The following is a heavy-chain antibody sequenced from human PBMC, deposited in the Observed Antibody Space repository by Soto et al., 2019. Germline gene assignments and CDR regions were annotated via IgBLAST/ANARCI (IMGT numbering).Heavy chain of an antibody. CDR1: GGTFSSYA. Sequence: QVQLVQSGAEVKKPGSSVKVSCKASGGTFSSYAISWVRQAPGQGLEWMGGIIPIFGTANYAQKVQGRVTITADKSTSTAYMELSSLRSEDTAVYYCARVGVGATRGAFDIWGQGTMVTVSS. CDR2: IIPIFGTA. CDR3: ARVGVGATRGAFDI. D-gene: IGHD1-26*01. J-gene: IGHJ3*02. V-gene: IGHV1-69*06.